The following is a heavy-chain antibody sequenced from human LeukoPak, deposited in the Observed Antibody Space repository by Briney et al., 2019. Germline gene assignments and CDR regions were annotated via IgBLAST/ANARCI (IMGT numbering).Heavy chain of an antibody. CDR1: GFTFSSYA. CDR2: ISGSGGST. D-gene: IGHD6-13*01. CDR3: AKDLSKGRIAAAGSFDY. J-gene: IGHJ4*02. Sequence: GGSLRLSCAASGFTFSSYAMSWVRQAPGKGLEWVSAISGSGGSTYYADSVKGRFTISRDNSKNTLYLQMNSLRAEDTAVYYCAKDLSKGRIAAAGSFDYWGLGTLVTVSS. V-gene: IGHV3-23*01.